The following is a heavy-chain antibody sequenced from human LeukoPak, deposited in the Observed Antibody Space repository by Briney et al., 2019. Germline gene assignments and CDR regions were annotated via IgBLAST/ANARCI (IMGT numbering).Heavy chain of an antibody. CDR1: GYTFTGYH. CDR2: VNPNNGDT. D-gene: IGHD1-26*01. Sequence: ASVKVSCKASGYTFTGYHMHWVRQAPGQGLEWVGWVNPNNGDTKYAQKFQGRVTMTRDTSISTAYMEGNSLRSDDTAVYYCARRETNTQWGFDYWGQGTLVTVSS. CDR3: ARRETNTQWGFDY. J-gene: IGHJ4*02. V-gene: IGHV1-2*02.